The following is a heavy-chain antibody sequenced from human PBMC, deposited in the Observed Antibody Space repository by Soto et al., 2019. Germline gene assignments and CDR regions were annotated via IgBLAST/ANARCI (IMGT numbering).Heavy chain of an antibody. J-gene: IGHJ4*02. CDR2: IYYSGST. V-gene: IGHV4-31*03. CDR1: GGSISSGGYY. CDR3: ATSDSSGYYYSLKFDY. Sequence: SETLSLTCTVSGGSISSGGYYWSWIRQHPGKGLEWIGYIYYSGSTYYNPSLKSRVTISVDTSKNQFSLKLSSVTAADTAVYYCATSDSSGYYYSLKFDYWGQGTLVTVSS. D-gene: IGHD3-22*01.